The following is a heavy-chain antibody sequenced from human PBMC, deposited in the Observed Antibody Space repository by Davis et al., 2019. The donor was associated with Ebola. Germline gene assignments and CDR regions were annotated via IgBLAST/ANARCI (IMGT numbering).Heavy chain of an antibody. J-gene: IGHJ4*02. Sequence: GESLKISCAASGFTFSSYDMYWVRQAPGKGLEWVAIIRYDGSNRYYADSVKGRFTISRDTSKNTLYLQMNSLRAEDTAVYYCARDIGMVAPYYFDYWGQGTLVTVSS. V-gene: IGHV3-30*02. D-gene: IGHD2/OR15-2a*01. CDR3: ARDIGMVAPYYFDY. CDR1: GFTFSSYD. CDR2: IRYDGSNR.